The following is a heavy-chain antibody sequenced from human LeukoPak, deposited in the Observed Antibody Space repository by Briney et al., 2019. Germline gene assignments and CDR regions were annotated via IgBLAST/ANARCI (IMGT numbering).Heavy chain of an antibody. Sequence: GASVKVSXKASGGTFSSYAISWLRQAPGQGLEWIGRIIPIFGTANYAQKFQGRVTITTDESTSTAYMELSSLRSEDTAVYYCARGDWGWELRPTAFDIWGQGTMVTVSS. J-gene: IGHJ3*02. CDR3: ARGDWGWELRPTAFDI. D-gene: IGHD1-26*01. V-gene: IGHV1-69*05. CDR1: GGTFSSYA. CDR2: IIPIFGTA.